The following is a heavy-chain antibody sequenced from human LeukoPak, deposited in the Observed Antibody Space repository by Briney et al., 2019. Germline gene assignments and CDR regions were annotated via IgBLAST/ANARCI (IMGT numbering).Heavy chain of an antibody. CDR3: ARDPSGYLDYYYYYYMDV. CDR1: GFTFSDYY. D-gene: IGHD3-9*01. V-gene: IGHV3-11*04. J-gene: IGHJ6*03. CDR2: ISSSGSTI. Sequence: GGSLRLSCAASGFTFSDYYMSWIRQAPGKGLEWVSYISSSGSTIYYADSVKGRFTISRDNAKNTLYLQMNSLRAEDTAVYYCARDPSGYLDYYYYYYMDVWGKGTTVTVSS.